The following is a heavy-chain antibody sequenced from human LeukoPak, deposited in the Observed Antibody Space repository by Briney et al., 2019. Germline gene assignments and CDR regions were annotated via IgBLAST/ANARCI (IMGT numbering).Heavy chain of an antibody. J-gene: IGHJ6*04. D-gene: IGHD3-10*01. V-gene: IGHV4-34*01. CDR2: INHSGST. CDR1: GGSFSAYY. Sequence: SETLSLTCAVYGGSFSAYYWSWIRQPPGKGLEWIGEINHSGSTNYNPSLKSRVTISVDTSKNQFSLKLSSVTAADTAVYYCAGLGLYYYGSGSYYGYGMDVWGKGTTVTVSS. CDR3: AGLGLYYYGSGSYYGYGMDV.